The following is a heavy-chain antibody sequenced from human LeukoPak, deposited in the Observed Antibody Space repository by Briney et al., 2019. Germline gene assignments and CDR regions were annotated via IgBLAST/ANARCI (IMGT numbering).Heavy chain of an antibody. CDR1: GGSFSGYY. J-gene: IGHJ6*02. D-gene: IGHD6-13*01. V-gene: IGHV4-34*01. Sequence: SETLSLTCAVYGGSFSGYYWSWIRQPPGKGLEWIGGINHSGSTNYNPSLKSRVTISVDTSKNQFSLKLSSVTAADTAVYYCARGVAAAGTSFRYYGMDVWGQGTTVTVAS. CDR2: INHSGST. CDR3: ARGVAAAGTSFRYYGMDV.